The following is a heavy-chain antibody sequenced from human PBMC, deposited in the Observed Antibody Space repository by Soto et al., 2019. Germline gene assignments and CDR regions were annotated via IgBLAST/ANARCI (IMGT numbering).Heavy chain of an antibody. CDR1: GSTFSSYS. J-gene: IGHJ6*02. V-gene: IGHV3-21*01. D-gene: IGHD2-21*02. CDR3: ARDPYGGNSPRYYYYGMDV. Sequence: GGSLRLSCAASGSTFSSYSMNWVRQAPGKGLEWVSSISSSSSYIYYADSVKGRFTISRDNAKNSLYLQMNSLRAEDTAVYYCARDPYGGNSPRYYYYGMDVWGQGTTVTVSS. CDR2: ISSSSSYI.